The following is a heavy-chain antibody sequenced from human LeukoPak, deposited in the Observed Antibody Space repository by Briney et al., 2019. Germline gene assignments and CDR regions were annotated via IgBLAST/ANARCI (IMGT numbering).Heavy chain of an antibody. V-gene: IGHV3-15*01. CDR3: TTRLYYYDSSGQALFDY. D-gene: IGHD3-22*01. Sequence: GGSLRLSCAASGFTFSNAWMSWVRQAPGKGLEWVGRIKSKPDGGTTDYAAPVKGRFTISRDDSKNTLYLQMNSLKTEDTAVYYCTTRLYYYDSSGQALFDYWGQGTLVTVSS. CDR1: GFTFSNAW. J-gene: IGHJ4*02. CDR2: IKSKPDGGTT.